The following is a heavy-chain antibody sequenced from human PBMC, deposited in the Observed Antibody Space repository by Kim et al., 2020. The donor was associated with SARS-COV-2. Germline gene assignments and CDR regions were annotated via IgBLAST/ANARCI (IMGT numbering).Heavy chain of an antibody. V-gene: IGHV3-11*06. J-gene: IGHJ3*02. Sequence: RVTISRDNAKNSLYLQMNSLRAEDTAVYYCARVPEVGYCSGGSCYDAFDIWGQGTMVTVSS. D-gene: IGHD2-15*01. CDR3: ARVPEVGYCSGGSCYDAFDI.